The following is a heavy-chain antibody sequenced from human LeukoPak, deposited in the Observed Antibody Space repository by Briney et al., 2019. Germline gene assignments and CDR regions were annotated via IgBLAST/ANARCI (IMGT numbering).Heavy chain of an antibody. CDR2: IYSTGRS. V-gene: IGHV4-4*07. CDR1: GGSISNYF. Sequence: SETLSLTCTVSGGSISNYFWSWVRQPAGKGLEWIGRIYSTGRSDYNPSLKSRITMSVDTSKNQFSLKLSSVTAADTAVYYCARDPKLGAPVGVDYWGQGTLVTVSS. CDR3: ARDPKLGAPVGVDY. J-gene: IGHJ4*02. D-gene: IGHD1-26*01.